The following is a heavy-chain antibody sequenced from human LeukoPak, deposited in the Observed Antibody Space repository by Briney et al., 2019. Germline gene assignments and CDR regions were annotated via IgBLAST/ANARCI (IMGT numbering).Heavy chain of an antibody. CDR2: ISGSGGST. D-gene: IGHD2-15*01. V-gene: IGHV3-23*01. CDR1: GFTFSSYA. Sequence: GGSLRLSCAASGFTFSSYAMSWVRQAPGKGLEWVSAISGSGGSTYYADSVKGRFTISRDNSKNTLYLQMNSLRAEDTAVYYCAKSGYCSGGSCYPRHYYYGMDVWGLGTTVTVSS. J-gene: IGHJ6*02. CDR3: AKSGYCSGGSCYPRHYYYGMDV.